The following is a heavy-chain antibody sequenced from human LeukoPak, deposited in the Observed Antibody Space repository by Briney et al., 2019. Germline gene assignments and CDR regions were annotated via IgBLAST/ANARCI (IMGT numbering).Heavy chain of an antibody. CDR2: INAYNGNT. J-gene: IGHJ4*02. V-gene: IGHV1-18*04. CDR1: GYTFTSYC. CDR3: AIYRYSGPIDY. D-gene: IGHD1-26*01. Sequence: ASVKVSCKASGYTFTSYCIRWVRQAPGQGLEWMGWINAYNGNTNYAQKLQGRVTMTRDTSTSTAYMELSSLRSDDTAVYYCAIYRYSGPIDYWGQGTLVTVSS.